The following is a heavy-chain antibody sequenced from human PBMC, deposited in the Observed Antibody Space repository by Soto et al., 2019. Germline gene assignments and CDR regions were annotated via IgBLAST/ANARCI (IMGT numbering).Heavy chain of an antibody. V-gene: IGHV5-10-1*01. Sequence: GEALKISCEGSGYRFTSYWISWLRQMPGKGLEWMGRIDPSDSYTNYSPSFQGHVTISADKSISTAYLQWSSLKASDTAMYYCARHGSSSDAFDIWGQGTMVTVSS. CDR3: ARHGSSSDAFDI. J-gene: IGHJ3*02. CDR1: GYRFTSYW. D-gene: IGHD2-2*03. CDR2: IDPSDSYT.